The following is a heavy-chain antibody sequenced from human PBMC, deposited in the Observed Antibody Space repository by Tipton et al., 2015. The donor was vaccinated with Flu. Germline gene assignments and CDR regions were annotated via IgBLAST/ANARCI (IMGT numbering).Heavy chain of an antibody. CDR2: VYYSGST. Sequence: GLVKPSETLSLICTVSGGSISVSTYYWGWIRQSPEKGLEWLGSVYYSGSTQYNPSLKGRVTVSVDRTKNQFSLNLSSMTAADAAVYYCARVWSSYLCFASIDIWCQGKTVSVSS. CDR3: ARVWSSYLCFASIDI. J-gene: IGHJ3*02. D-gene: IGHD3-3*01. CDR1: GGSISVSTYY. V-gene: IGHV4-39*07.